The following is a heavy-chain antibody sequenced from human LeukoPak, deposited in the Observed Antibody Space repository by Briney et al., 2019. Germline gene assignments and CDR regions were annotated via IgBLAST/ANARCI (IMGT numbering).Heavy chain of an antibody. V-gene: IGHV1-2*02. CDR1: GYAFTGYY. CDR2: INPNSGGT. Sequence: ASVKVSCKASGYAFTGYYMHWVRQAPGQGLEWMGWINPNSGGTNYAQKFQGRVTMTRDTSISTAYMELSRLRSDDTAVYYCAREIEYSSQSGAFDIWGQGTMVTVSS. J-gene: IGHJ3*02. CDR3: AREIEYSSQSGAFDI. D-gene: IGHD6-6*01.